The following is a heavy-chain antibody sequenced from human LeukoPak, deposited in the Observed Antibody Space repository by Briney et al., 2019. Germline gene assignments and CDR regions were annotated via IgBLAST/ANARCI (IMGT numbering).Heavy chain of an antibody. J-gene: IGHJ4*02. CDR1: GYTFTGHD. CDR3: ARDRYTYGEIDY. D-gene: IGHD1-1*01. Sequence: ASVKVSCKASGYTFTGHDMHWVRQAPGQGLEWMGWINPESGGTKYAQKFQGRVTMTRDTSISTVYMELRSLRSDDTAFYYCARDRYTYGEIDYWGQGILVTVSS. V-gene: IGHV1-2*02. CDR2: INPESGGT.